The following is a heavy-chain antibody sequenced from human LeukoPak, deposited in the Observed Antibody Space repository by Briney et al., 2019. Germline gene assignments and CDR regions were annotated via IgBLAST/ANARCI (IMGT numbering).Heavy chain of an antibody. Sequence: PGGSPRLFCAASGFTFSSFGMHWVRQAPGKGLEWLAYIRFDGSNKEYADSLEGRFTISRDNSKNALYLQIDSLRPEDTAVYYCAKKGGAAFYNWFDHWGQGALVTVSS. CDR1: GFTFSSFG. J-gene: IGHJ5*02. D-gene: IGHD1-26*01. CDR2: IRFDGSNK. V-gene: IGHV3-30*02. CDR3: AKKGGAAFYNWFDH.